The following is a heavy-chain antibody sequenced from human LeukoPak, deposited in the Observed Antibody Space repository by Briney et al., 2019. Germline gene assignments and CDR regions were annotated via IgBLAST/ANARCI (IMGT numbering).Heavy chain of an antibody. V-gene: IGHV3-48*03. CDR1: GFTFSSYE. Sequence: GGSLRLSCAASGFTFSSYEMNWVRQAPGKGLEWVSYISSSGSTIYYADSVKGRFTISRDNAKNSLYLQMNSLRAEDTALYYCARDHKRYYYDSSGYMGYWGQGTLVTVSS. CDR2: ISSSGSTI. J-gene: IGHJ4*02. D-gene: IGHD3-22*01. CDR3: ARDHKRYYYDSSGYMGY.